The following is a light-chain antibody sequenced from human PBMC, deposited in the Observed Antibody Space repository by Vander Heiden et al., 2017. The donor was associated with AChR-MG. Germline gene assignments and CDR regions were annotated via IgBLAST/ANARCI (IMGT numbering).Light chain of an antibody. Sequence: QSITISCTGTSSDVGGYNYVSWYQQHPGKAPKLMIYDVSNRPPGVSNRFSGSKSGNTASLTISGLQAEDEADYYCSSYTSSSTLVFGGGTKLTVL. J-gene: IGLJ2*01. CDR1: SSDVGGYNY. CDR3: SSYTSSSTLV. V-gene: IGLV2-14*03. CDR2: DVS.